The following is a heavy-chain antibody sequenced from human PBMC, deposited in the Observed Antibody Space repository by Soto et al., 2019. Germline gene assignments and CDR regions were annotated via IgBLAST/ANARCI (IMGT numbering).Heavy chain of an antibody. J-gene: IGHJ3*02. CDR1: GFIVSSKY. CDR3: ARDSAFDI. CDR2: IYSGGNT. V-gene: IGHV3-66*01. Sequence: VQLVESGGGLVQPGGSLRLSCAASGFIVSSKYMNWVRQAPGKGLEWVSVIYSGGNTYYADSVKGRFTISRDNSKNTLYLQMNSLRAADSALYYCARDSAFDIWGQGKMVTVSS.